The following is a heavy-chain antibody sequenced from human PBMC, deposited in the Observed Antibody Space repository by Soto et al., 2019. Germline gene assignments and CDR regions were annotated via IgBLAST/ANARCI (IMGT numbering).Heavy chain of an antibody. CDR2: ISAYNGNT. CDR1: GYTFTIYG. CDR3: ARDFNIGGMDV. V-gene: IGHV1-18*01. D-gene: IGHD5-12*01. Sequence: ALVKVACKASGYTFTIYGVIWVRQAHGQGLEWMGWISAYNGNTNYAQKLQGRVTMTTDTSTSTAYMELRSLRSDDTAVYYRARDFNIGGMDVWGQGTTVTVSS. J-gene: IGHJ6*02.